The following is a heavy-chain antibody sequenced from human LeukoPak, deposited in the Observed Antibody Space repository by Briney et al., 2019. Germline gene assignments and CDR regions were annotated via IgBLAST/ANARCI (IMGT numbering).Heavy chain of an antibody. J-gene: IGHJ6*02. Sequence: SETLSLTCLVSVGIIRSDGYYWSWIRQSPAKGLEWLGYIYYMGSIYDNTSLKSRVTILEDTSKNQFSLKLSSVTAADTAVYFWSRDRWAVGGVGGYYAMDVWGQGTKVTVSS. V-gene: IGHV4-31*03. D-gene: IGHD3-16*01. CDR2: IYYMGSI. CDR3: SRDRWAVGGVGGYYAMDV. CDR1: VGIIRSDGYY.